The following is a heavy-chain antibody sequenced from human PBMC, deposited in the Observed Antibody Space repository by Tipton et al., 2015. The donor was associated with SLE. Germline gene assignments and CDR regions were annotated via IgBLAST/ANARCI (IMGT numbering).Heavy chain of an antibody. Sequence: LRLSCAVYGGPFSGYYWSWIRQPPGKGLEWIGEINHSGSTNYNPSLKSRVTISVDTPKNQFSLKLSSVTAADTAVYYCAVGGYYFDYWGQGTLVTVSS. V-gene: IGHV4-34*01. J-gene: IGHJ4*02. CDR1: GGPFSGYY. CDR3: AVGGYYFDY. CDR2: INHSGST.